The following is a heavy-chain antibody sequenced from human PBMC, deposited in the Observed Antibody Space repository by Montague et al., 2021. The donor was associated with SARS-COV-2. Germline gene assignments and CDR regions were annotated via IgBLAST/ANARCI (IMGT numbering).Heavy chain of an antibody. V-gene: IGHV4-39*01. J-gene: IGHJ4*02. D-gene: IGHD3-10*01. CDR3: ARREDYYGSGSYPN. CDR2: IYYSGRT. CDR1: GGSVSSSSYY. Sequence: SETLSLTCTVSGGSVSSSSYYWGWIRQPPGKGLEWIGSIYYSGRTYYNPSLKSRVTISVDTSKNQFSLKLSSVTAADTAVYYGARREDYYGSGSYPNWGQGTLVTVSS.